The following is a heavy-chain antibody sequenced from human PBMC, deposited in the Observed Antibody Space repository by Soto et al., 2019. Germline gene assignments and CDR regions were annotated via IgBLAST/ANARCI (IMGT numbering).Heavy chain of an antibody. D-gene: IGHD3-22*01. CDR1: GFTITNYW. V-gene: IGHV3-7*05. CDR3: ASDVSPGRSGYYWDACDI. J-gene: IGHJ3*02. Sequence: QLVESGGGLVQPGGSLRLSCAASGFTITNYWMTWVRQAPGKGLEWVANIKRDGTERSYLDSVRGRFTVSRDNAKNAQYSQMHRLGAEGTALYVGASDVSPGRSGYYWDACDIWGQGTMVTVSS. CDR2: IKRDGTER.